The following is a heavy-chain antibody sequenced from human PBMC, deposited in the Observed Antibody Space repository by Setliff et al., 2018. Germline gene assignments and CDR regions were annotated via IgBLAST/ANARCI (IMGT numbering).Heavy chain of an antibody. CDR3: AREGVDTRSSTDYRYYMDV. J-gene: IGHJ6*03. D-gene: IGHD5-18*01. Sequence: PSVKVSCKASGGTFRSYGISWVRQAPGQGLEWMGGTIPMFGSTNYAQKFQDRVTIITDESTGTAYMELSSLRTEDTAVYYCAREGVDTRSSTDYRYYMDVWGKGTTVTVSS. CDR1: GGTFRSYG. CDR2: TIPMFGST. V-gene: IGHV1-69*05.